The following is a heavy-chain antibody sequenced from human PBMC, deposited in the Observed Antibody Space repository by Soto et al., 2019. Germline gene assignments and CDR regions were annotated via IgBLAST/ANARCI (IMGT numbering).Heavy chain of an antibody. CDR2: IWYAGSNK. CDR1: GFTFSSYG. D-gene: IGHD6-19*01. CDR3: ARGSSGSDVEDAFEI. J-gene: IGHJ3*02. V-gene: IGHV3-33*01. Sequence: QVQLVESGGGVVQPGRSLRLSCAASGFTFSSYGMHWVRQAPGKGLEWVAVIWYAGSNKYYADSVKGRLPSSRDNYNNTLDLEVNSLRAEDRAVYYCARGSSGSDVEDAFEIWGEGTMVTGSS.